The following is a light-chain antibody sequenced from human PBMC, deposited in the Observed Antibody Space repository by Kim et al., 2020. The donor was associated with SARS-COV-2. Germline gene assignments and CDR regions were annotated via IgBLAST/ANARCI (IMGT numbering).Light chain of an antibody. Sequence: QPVLTQSSSASASLGSSVKLTCTLSSGHSSYIIAWHQQQPGKAPRYLMKLEGSGNSNKGSGVPDRFSGSSSGADRYLTISSLQSEDEADYYCETWDSNTRVFGGGTQLTVL. CDR1: SGHSSYI. V-gene: IGLV4-60*03. CDR2: LEGSGNS. J-gene: IGLJ3*02. CDR3: ETWDSNTRV.